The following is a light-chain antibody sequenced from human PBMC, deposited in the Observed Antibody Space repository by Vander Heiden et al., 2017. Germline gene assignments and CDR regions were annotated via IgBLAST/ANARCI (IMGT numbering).Light chain of an antibody. CDR3: SSYTGGSTLYV. CDR2: DVN. J-gene: IGLJ1*01. CDR1: RSDVGGYNY. Sequence: QSALTQPASVSESLGQSITISCTGSRSDVGGYNYVSWFQQNPGKAPRLIIYDVNNRPSGVSNRFSGSKSGNTASLTISGLQAEDEAHYYCSSYTGGSTLYVFGTGTKVTVL. V-gene: IGLV2-14*03.